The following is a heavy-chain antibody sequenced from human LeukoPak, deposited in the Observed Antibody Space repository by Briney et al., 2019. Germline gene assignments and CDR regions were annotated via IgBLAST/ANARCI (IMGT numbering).Heavy chain of an antibody. Sequence: TSETLSLTCTVSGGSISSSTYYWGWIRQPPGKGLEWIGSIYYSGSTYYNPSLKSRVTTSVDTSKNQFSLKLNSVTAADTAVYYCATPYSGGYHGLDIWGQGTMVTVSS. V-gene: IGHV4-39*01. D-gene: IGHD1-26*01. CDR3: ATPYSGGYHGLDI. J-gene: IGHJ3*02. CDR1: GGSISSSTYY. CDR2: IYYSGST.